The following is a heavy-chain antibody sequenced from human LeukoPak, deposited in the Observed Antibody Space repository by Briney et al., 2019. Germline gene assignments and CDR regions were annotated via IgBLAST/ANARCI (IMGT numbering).Heavy chain of an antibody. J-gene: IGHJ4*02. CDR2: ISGSGGST. V-gene: IGHV3-23*01. CDR3: AKESYYYGSGSIHYSDY. Sequence: GGTLRLSCAASGFTFSSYGMSWVRQAPGKGLEWVSAISGSGGSTYYADSVKGRFTISRDNSKNTLYLQMNSLRAEDTAVYYCAKESYYYGSGSIHYSDYWGQGTLVTVSS. D-gene: IGHD3-10*01. CDR1: GFTFSSYG.